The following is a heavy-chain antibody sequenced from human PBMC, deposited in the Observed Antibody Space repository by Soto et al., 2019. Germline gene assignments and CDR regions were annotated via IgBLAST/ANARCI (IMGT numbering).Heavy chain of an antibody. Sequence: GGSLKISCKTSGYTFTKYWIGWVRQMPGKGLEWMGIVYPGDSDTRYTPSFQGQVTISADKSVSTAYLQWRSLKASDTAIYYCATRSNLEAFDHWGQGTLVTVSS. D-gene: IGHD3-16*02. CDR2: VYPGDSDT. V-gene: IGHV5-51*01. CDR1: GYTFTKYW. J-gene: IGHJ4*02. CDR3: ATRSNLEAFDH.